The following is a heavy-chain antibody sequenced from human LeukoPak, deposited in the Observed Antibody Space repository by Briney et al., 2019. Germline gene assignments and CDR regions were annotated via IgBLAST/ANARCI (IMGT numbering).Heavy chain of an antibody. Sequence: ASVKVSCKASGYTFTGYYMHWVRQAPGQGVEWMGWINPNSGGTNYAQKFQGRVTMTRDTSISTAYMELSRLRSDDTAVYYCAREYYYDSRHHGMDVWGQGTTVTVSS. CDR3: AREYYYDSRHHGMDV. D-gene: IGHD3-22*01. V-gene: IGHV1-2*02. CDR1: GYTFTGYY. J-gene: IGHJ6*02. CDR2: INPNSGGT.